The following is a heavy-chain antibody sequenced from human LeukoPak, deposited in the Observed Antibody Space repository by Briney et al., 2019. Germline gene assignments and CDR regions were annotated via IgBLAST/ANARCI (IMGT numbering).Heavy chain of an antibody. CDR1: GYTFTGYY. J-gene: IGHJ4*02. D-gene: IGHD4-17*01. V-gene: IGHV1-2*02. Sequence: ASVKVSCKASGYTFTGYYMHWVRQAPGQGLEWMGWINPNSGGTNYARKLQGRVTMTTDTSTSTAYMELRSLRSDDTAVYYCARLYGDYEMYAVDYWGQGTLVTVSS. CDR3: ARLYGDYEMYAVDY. CDR2: INPNSGGT.